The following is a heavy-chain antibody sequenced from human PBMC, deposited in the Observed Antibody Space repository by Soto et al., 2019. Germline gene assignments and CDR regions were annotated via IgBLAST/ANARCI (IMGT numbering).Heavy chain of an antibody. CDR2: INAGNGNT. Sequence: ASVKVSCKASGYTFSNYVMHWVRQAPGQRLEWMGWINAGNGNTKYSQKFQGRVTITRDTSASTAYMELSRLTSEDTAVYYCARGGLGYDSSGYYLGYWGQGTLVTVSS. CDR1: GYTFSNYV. V-gene: IGHV1-3*01. J-gene: IGHJ4*02. D-gene: IGHD3-22*01. CDR3: ARGGLGYDSSGYYLGY.